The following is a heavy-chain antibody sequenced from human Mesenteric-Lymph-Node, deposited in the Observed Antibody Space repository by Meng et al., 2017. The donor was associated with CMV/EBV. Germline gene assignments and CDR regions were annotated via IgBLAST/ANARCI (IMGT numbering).Heavy chain of an antibody. D-gene: IGHD2-2*01. Sequence: ETLSLTCAASGFTLSEYTMNWVRQAPGKGLECVSHISSSGNNIYYADSVKGRFTISRDNAKNSLFLQMSSLRTEDTAVYYCARSRDQSTDSKYGLDVWGQGTTVTVSS. CDR3: ARSRDQSTDSKYGLDV. J-gene: IGHJ6*02. V-gene: IGHV3-48*04. CDR1: GFTLSEYT. CDR2: ISSSGNNI.